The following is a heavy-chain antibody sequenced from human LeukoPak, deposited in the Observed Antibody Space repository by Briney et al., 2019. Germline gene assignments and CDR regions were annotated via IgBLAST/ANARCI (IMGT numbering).Heavy chain of an antibody. CDR2: ISYDGSNK. D-gene: IGHD1-26*01. V-gene: IGHV3-30*04. Sequence: GGSLRLSCAASGFTFSSYAMHWVRQAPGKGLEWVAVISYDGSNKYYADSVKGRFTISRDNSKNTLYLQMNSLRAEDTAVYYCARSPRGSSGSSPLNAFDIWGQGTMVTVSS. CDR3: ARSPRGSSGSSPLNAFDI. CDR1: GFTFSSYA. J-gene: IGHJ3*02.